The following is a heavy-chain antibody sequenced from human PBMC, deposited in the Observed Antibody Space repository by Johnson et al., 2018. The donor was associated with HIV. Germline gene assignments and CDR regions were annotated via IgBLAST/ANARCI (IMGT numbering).Heavy chain of an antibody. D-gene: IGHD2-2*01. J-gene: IGHJ3*02. V-gene: IGHV3-30*03. CDR3: ARAAIVVLPAGIFDI. CDR2: ISFDGNSR. Sequence: QLVESGGGVVQPGRSLRLSCAATGFTLRTYGMHWVRQAPGKGLEWVAVISFDGNSRYYADSVKGRFTISRDNSRNTLYLQMNSLRAEDAAVYYCARAAIVVLPAGIFDIWGQGTMVTVSS. CDR1: GFTLRTYG.